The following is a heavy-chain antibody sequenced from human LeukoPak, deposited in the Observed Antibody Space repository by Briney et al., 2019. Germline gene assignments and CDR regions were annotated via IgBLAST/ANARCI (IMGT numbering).Heavy chain of an antibody. CDR3: AREVNTGSYPYYYYGMDV. J-gene: IGHJ6*02. CDR1: GVSISSPIYY. Sequence: PSETLSLTCTVSGVSISSPIYYWGWIRQPPGKGLEWIGSIFYSGSTYYNPSLKSRVTISVDTSKNQFSLKLSSVTAADTAVYYCAREVNTGSYPYYYYGMDVWGQGTTVTVSS. V-gene: IGHV4-39*07. D-gene: IGHD3-10*01. CDR2: IFYSGST.